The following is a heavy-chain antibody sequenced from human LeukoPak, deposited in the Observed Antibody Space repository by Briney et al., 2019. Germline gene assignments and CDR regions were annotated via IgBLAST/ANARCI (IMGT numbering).Heavy chain of an antibody. J-gene: IGHJ4*02. CDR1: GFTFSSYS. CDR2: ISSSSSYI. V-gene: IGHV3-21*01. CDR3: ARDRSSWRDYYFDY. Sequence: PGGSLRLSCAASGFTFSSYSMNWVRQAPGKGLEWVSSISSSSSYIYYADSVKGRFTISRDNAKNSLYLQMNSLRAEDTAVYYCARDRSSWRDYYFDYWGQGTLVTVSS. D-gene: IGHD6-13*01.